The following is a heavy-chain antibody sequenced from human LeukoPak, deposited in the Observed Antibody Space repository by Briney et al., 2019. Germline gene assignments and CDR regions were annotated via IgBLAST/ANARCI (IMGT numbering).Heavy chain of an antibody. V-gene: IGHV3-74*01. J-gene: IGHJ4*02. CDR1: GFTFSSYW. D-gene: IGHD6-13*01. CDR2: INSDGSST. CDR3: ARTLSQPSVYSSSWRYFDY. Sequence: GGSLRLSCAASGFTFSSYWMHWVRQTPGKGLVWVSRINSDGSSTSYADSVKGRFTISRDNAKNTLYLQMNSLRAEDTAVYYCARTLSQPSVYSSSWRYFDYWGQGTLVTVSS.